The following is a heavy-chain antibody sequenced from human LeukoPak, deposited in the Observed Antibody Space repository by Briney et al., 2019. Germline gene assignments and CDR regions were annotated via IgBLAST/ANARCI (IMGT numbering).Heavy chain of an antibody. V-gene: IGHV3-74*01. Sequence: PGGSLRLSCAASGFTFSNYRMHWVRQAPGKGLVCVSRINSDGSSTTSADSVKGRFTISRDNAKNTLYLQMNSLRAEDTAVYYCAKGGATVIDYWGQGTLVTVSS. CDR3: AKGGATVIDY. D-gene: IGHD4-17*01. J-gene: IGHJ4*02. CDR1: GFTFSNYR. CDR2: INSDGSST.